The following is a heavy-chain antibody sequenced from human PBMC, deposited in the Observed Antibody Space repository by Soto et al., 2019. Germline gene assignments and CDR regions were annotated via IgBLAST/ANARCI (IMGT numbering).Heavy chain of an antibody. J-gene: IGHJ5*02. CDR3: VRGPHCGDKCYFAS. D-gene: IGHD2-21*01. Sequence: SETLSLTXTVYGGSVNDYYWSWVRQPAGKGPEWIGRIQPSGNTNYSPSLMSRASISVDTSHNKVSLKLESVTAADTAVYYCVRGPHCGDKCYFASWGQGALVTVSS. CDR2: IQPSGNT. V-gene: IGHV4-4*07. CDR1: GGSVNDYY.